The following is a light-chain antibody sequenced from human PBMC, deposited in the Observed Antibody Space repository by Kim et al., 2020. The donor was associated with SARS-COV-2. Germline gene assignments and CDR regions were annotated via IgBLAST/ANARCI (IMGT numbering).Light chain of an antibody. CDR3: QRYNIAPWT. CDR2: GAS. V-gene: IGKV1-27*01. J-gene: IGKJ1*01. CDR1: QAISNY. Sequence: DIQMTQSPSSLSASVGDRVTITCRASQAISNYLAWYQQKPGKVPKLLIHGASTLQSGVPSRFSGSGSGTDFTLTISSLQPDDVATYYCQRYNIAPWTFGQGTKVDIK.